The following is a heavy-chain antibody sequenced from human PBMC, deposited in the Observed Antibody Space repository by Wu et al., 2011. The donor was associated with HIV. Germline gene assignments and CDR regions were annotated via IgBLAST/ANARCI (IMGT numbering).Heavy chain of an antibody. CDR2: HPPFGTP. V-gene: IGHV1-69*05. Sequence: VRQALDRLDWMEDHPPFGTPNYAQKFQGRVTISTDESTATVYMELSSLRFEDTAIYYCARDRFYGSGSYVYWGQGTLVTVSS. J-gene: IGHJ4*02. D-gene: IGHD3-10*01. CDR3: ARDRFYGSGSYVY.